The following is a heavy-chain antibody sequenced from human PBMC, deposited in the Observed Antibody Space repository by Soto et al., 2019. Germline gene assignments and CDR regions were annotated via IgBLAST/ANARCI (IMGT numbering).Heavy chain of an antibody. V-gene: IGHV3-30*18. CDR2: ISYDGSNK. CDR3: AKGGSGYWYFDL. J-gene: IGHJ2*01. CDR1: GFTFSSYG. D-gene: IGHD3-10*01. Sequence: QVQLVESGGGVVQPGRSLRLSCAASGFTFSSYGMHWVRQAPGKGLEWVAVISYDGSNKYYADSVKGRFTISRDNSKNTLYLHMNSLRAEDTAAYYCAKGGSGYWYFDLWGRGTLVTVSS.